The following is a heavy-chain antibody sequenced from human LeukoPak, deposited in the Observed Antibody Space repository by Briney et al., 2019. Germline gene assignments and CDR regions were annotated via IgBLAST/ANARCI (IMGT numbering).Heavy chain of an antibody. Sequence: VASVKVSCKASGGTFSSYAISWVRQAPGQGLEWMGGIIPIFGTANYAQKFQGRVTITADESTSTAYMELSSLRSEDTAVYYCARDGSIEYSSSAYFDYWGQGTLVTVSS. V-gene: IGHV1-69*13. CDR2: IIPIFGTA. J-gene: IGHJ4*02. CDR3: ARDGSIEYSSSAYFDY. D-gene: IGHD6-6*01. CDR1: GGTFSSYA.